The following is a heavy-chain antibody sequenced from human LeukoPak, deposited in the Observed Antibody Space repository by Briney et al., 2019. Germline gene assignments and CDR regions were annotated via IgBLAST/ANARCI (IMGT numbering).Heavy chain of an antibody. CDR2: IKSKTDGGTT. J-gene: IGHJ6*03. D-gene: IGHD1-14*01. V-gene: IGHV3-15*01. Sequence: GGSLRLSCAASGFTFSNAWMSWVRQAPGKGLEWVGRIKSKTDGGTTDYAAPVKGRFTISRDDSKNTLYLQMNSLKTEDTAVYYCTTEWEPMNYYYYMDVWGKGTTVTVSS. CDR3: TTEWEPMNYYYYMDV. CDR1: GFTFSNAW.